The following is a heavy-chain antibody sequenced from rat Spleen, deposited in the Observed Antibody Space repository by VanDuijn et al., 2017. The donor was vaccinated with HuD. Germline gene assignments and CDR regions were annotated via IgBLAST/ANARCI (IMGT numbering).Heavy chain of an antibody. V-gene: IGHV5-17*01. D-gene: IGHD4-6*01. J-gene: IGHJ2*01. Sequence: EVQLAESGGGLVQPGRSLKLSCAASGLTFSDYAMAWVRQAPKKGLEWVATIIYDGSNTYYRDSVKGRFTISRDNVKSILYLQMDSLRSEDTATYYCARHWGYWGQGVMVTVSS. CDR2: IIYDGSNT. CDR1: GLTFSDYA. CDR3: ARHWGY.